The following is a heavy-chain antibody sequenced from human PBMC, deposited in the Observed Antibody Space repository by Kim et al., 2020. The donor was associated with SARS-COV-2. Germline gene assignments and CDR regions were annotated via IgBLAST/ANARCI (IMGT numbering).Heavy chain of an antibody. CDR1: GFTISSYA. V-gene: IGHV3-23*01. D-gene: IGHD3-22*01. J-gene: IGHJ4*02. CDR3: AKIPYYDSSGYYFDY. Sequence: GGSLRLSCAASGFTISSYAMSWVRQAPGKGLEWVSAISGSGGSTYYADSVKGRFTISRDNSKNTLYLQMNSLRAEDTAVYYCAKIPYYDSSGYYFDYWGQGTLVTVSS. CDR2: ISGSGGST.